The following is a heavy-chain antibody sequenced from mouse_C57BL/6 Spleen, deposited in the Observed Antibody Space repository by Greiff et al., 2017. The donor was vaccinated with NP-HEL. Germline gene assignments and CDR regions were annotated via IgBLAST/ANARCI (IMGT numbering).Heavy chain of an antibody. CDR1: GYSITSGYY. V-gene: IGHV3-6*01. CDR3: ARGGIAQRPDYYAMDY. D-gene: IGHD3-1*01. CDR2: ISYDGSN. Sequence: EVQRVESGPGLVKPSQSLSLTCSVTGYSITSGYYWNWIRQFPGNKLEWMGYISYDGSNNYKPSLKNRISITRDTSKNQFFLKLNSVTTEDTATYYCARGGIAQRPDYYAMDYWGQGTSVTVSS. J-gene: IGHJ4*01.